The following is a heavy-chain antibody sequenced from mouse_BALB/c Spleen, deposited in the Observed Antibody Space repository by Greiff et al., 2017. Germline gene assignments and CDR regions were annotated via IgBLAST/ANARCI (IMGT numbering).Heavy chain of an antibody. J-gene: IGHJ2*01. D-gene: IGHD3-2*01. CDR3: ARSGQLGLRDC. CDR1: GYAFTNYL. CDR2: INPGSGGT. Sequence: QVQLQQSGAELVRPGTSVKVSCKASGYAFTNYLIEWVKQRPGQGLEWIGVINPGSGGTNYNEKFKGKATLTADKSSSTAYMQLSSLTSDDSAVYFCARSGQLGLRDCWGQGTTLTVSS. V-gene: IGHV1-54*01.